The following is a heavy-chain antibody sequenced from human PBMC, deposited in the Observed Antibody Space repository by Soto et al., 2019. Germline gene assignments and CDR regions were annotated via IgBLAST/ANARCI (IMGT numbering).Heavy chain of an antibody. CDR1: GYSFTSYW. CDR3: ARHDIAAAGADYYYYYGMDV. Sequence: PGESLKLSCKGSGYSFTSYWIGWVRQMPGKGLEWMGIIYPGDSDTRYSPSFQGQVTISADKSISTAYLQWSSLKASDTAMYYCARHDIAAAGADYYYYYGMDVWGQGTTVTVS. V-gene: IGHV5-51*01. CDR2: IYPGDSDT. J-gene: IGHJ6*02. D-gene: IGHD6-13*01.